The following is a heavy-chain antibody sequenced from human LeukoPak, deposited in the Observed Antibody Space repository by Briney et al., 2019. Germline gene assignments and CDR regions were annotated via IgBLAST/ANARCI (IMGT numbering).Heavy chain of an antibody. J-gene: IGHJ4*02. V-gene: IGHV4-31*03. CDR1: GGSISSRSYY. D-gene: IGHD1-26*01. CDR2: IYYSGSI. CDR3: AKGGRSGSSGFYFDY. Sequence: SETLSLTCTVSGGSISSRSYYWSWIRQHPGKGLEWIGYIYYSGSIYYNPSLKSRVTISADTSKNQFSLKLSSVTAADTAVYYCAKGGRSGSSGFYFDYWGQGALVTVSA.